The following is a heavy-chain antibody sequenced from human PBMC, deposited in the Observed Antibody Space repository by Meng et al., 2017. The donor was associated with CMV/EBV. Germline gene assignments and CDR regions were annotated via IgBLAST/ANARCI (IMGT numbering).Heavy chain of an antibody. CDR3: AIVEEWGWFGP. J-gene: IGHJ5*02. Sequence: GESLKISCEASGFSFSTSCMVWVRQAPGKGLEWVANIKQDGSDMYYVDSVKGRFTISRDNAKSSLSLQRNSLRAEDTAVFYCAIVEEWGWFGPWGQGTLVTVSS. D-gene: IGHD3-16*01. CDR2: IKQDGSDM. V-gene: IGHV3-7*01. CDR1: GFSFSTSC.